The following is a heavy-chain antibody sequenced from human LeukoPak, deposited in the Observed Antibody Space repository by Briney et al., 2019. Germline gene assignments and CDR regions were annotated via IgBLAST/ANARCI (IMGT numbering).Heavy chain of an antibody. CDR2: IYTSGST. D-gene: IGHD3-3*01. V-gene: IGHV4-4*07. Sequence: SETLSLTCTVSGGSISSYYWSWIRQPAGKGLEWIGRIYTSGSTNYNPSLKSRVTMSVDTSKNQFSLKLSSVTAADTAVYYCARLHNDFWSGYYADYWGQGTLVTVSS. J-gene: IGHJ4*02. CDR1: GGSISSYY. CDR3: ARLHNDFWSGYYADY.